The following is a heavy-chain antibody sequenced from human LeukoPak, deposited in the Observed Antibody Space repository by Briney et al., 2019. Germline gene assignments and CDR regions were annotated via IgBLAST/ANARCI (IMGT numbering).Heavy chain of an antibody. V-gene: IGHV4-59*01. CDR2: IYYSGST. CDR3: ARGRDFWSGCLFDY. Sequence: PSETLSLTCTVSGGSISSYYWSWIRQPPGKGLEWIGYIYYSGSTNYNPSLKSRVTISVDTSKNQFSLKLSSVTAADTAVYYCARGRDFWSGCLFDYWGQGTLVTVSS. CDR1: GGSISSYY. J-gene: IGHJ4*02. D-gene: IGHD3-3*01.